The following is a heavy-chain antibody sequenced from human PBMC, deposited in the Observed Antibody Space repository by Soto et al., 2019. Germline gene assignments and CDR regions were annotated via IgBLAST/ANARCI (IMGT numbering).Heavy chain of an antibody. J-gene: IGHJ6*02. CDR1: GFTFDNYG. CDR3: AKELSHSYGYTRYYFYGMDV. Sequence: GGSLRLSCAASGFTFDNYGMHWVRQAPGKGLEWVSGISYDGSYKYYADSVKGRFIISRDNPKNTLYLQMNSLRTEDTAVYYCAKELSHSYGYTRYYFYGMDVWGQGTKVTVS. D-gene: IGHD5-18*01. V-gene: IGHV3-30*18. CDR2: ISYDGSYK.